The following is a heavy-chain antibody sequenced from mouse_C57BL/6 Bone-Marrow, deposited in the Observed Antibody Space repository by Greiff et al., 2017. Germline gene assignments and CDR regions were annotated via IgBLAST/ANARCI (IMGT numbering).Heavy chain of an antibody. V-gene: IGHV1-63*01. CDR3: ARHYYVSSYGY. CDR2: IYPGGGYT. D-gene: IGHD1-1*01. CDR1: GYTFTNYW. J-gene: IGHJ2*01. Sequence: QVQLQQSGAELVRPGTSVKMSCKASGYTFTNYWIGWAKQRPGHGLEWIGDIYPGGGYTNYNEKFKGKATLTADKSSSTAYMQFSSLTSEDTALYYCARHYYVSSYGYWGQGTTLTVSS.